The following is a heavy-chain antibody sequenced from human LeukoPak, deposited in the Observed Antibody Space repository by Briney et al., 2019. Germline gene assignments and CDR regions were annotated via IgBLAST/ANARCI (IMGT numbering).Heavy chain of an antibody. CDR1: GYTFTSYG. J-gene: IGHJ4*02. D-gene: IGHD7-27*01. V-gene: IGHV1-18*01. Sequence: GASVKVSCKASGYTFTSYGISWVRQAPGQGLEWMGWISAYNGNTNYAQKLQGRVTMTTDTSTSTGSVELRSLRSDDKAVYYYARFRSWGFAFGDYWGQGTLVTVSS. CDR3: ARFRSWGFAFGDY. CDR2: ISAYNGNT.